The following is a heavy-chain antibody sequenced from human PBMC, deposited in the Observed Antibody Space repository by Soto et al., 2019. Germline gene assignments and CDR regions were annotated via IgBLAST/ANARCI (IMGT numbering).Heavy chain of an antibody. Sequence: QVQLVESGGGVVQPGRSLRLSCAASEFTFSNYGMHWVRQAPGKGLEWVAVILNDGSNRYHADSVKDRFTISRDNSKNTLYLQMNSLRAEETAVYYCARDDEYSGNGMDVWGQGTTVNVSS. V-gene: IGHV3-33*01. D-gene: IGHD3-10*01. CDR3: ARDDEYSGNGMDV. J-gene: IGHJ6*02. CDR2: ILNDGSNR. CDR1: EFTFSNYG.